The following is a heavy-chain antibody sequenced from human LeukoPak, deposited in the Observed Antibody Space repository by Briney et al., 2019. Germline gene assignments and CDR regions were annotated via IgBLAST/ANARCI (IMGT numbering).Heavy chain of an antibody. CDR3: ARGATYYFDY. Sequence: PSGTLSLTCAVYGGSFSGYYWSWIRQPPGKGLEWIGEINHSGSTNYNPSLKSRVTISVDTSKNQFSLKLSSVTAADTAVYYCARGATYYFDYWGQGTLVTVSS. CDR2: INHSGST. CDR1: GGSFSGYY. J-gene: IGHJ4*02. V-gene: IGHV4-34*01.